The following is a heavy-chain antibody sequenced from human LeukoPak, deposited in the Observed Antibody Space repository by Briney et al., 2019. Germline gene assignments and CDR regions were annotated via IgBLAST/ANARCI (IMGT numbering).Heavy chain of an antibody. Sequence: GGSLRLSCTASGFTFSNFAMSWVRQAPGKGLDWVSAISPTSGTTFYADSVKGRFTISRDNSKSTVYLQMNSLRPEDTALYYCARSYYDILTGYSRRELDYWGQGTLVTVSS. J-gene: IGHJ4*02. CDR1: GFTFSNFA. V-gene: IGHV3-23*01. D-gene: IGHD3-9*01. CDR3: ARSYYDILTGYSRRELDY. CDR2: ISPTSGTT.